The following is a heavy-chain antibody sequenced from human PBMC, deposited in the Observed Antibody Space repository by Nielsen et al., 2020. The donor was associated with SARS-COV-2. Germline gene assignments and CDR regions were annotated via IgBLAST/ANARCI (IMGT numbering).Heavy chain of an antibody. CDR2: ISSSSSYI. J-gene: IGHJ4*02. CDR3: ARDGSGWYIGY. V-gene: IGHV3-21*01. D-gene: IGHD6-19*01. CDR1: GFAFSRFS. Sequence: GESLKISCAASGFAFSRFSMHWVRQAPGRGLEWVSSISSSSSYIYYADSVKGRFTISRDNAKNTLYLQMNSLRAEDTAVYYCARDGSGWYIGYWGQGTLVTVSS.